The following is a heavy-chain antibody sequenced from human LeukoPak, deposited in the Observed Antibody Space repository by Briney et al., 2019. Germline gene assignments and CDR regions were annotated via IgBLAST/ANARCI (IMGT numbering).Heavy chain of an antibody. J-gene: IGHJ4*02. Sequence: ASVMVSCKASGYTFTSYAMHWVRQAPGQRLEWMGWINAGNGNTKYSQEFQGRVTITRDTSASTAYMELSSLRSEDIAVYYCARLAPYGDTDYWGQGTLVTVSS. V-gene: IGHV1-3*03. CDR3: ARLAPYGDTDY. CDR1: GYTFTSYA. D-gene: IGHD4-17*01. CDR2: INAGNGNT.